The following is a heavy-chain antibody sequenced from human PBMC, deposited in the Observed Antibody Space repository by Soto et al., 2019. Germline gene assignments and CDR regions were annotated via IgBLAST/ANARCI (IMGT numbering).Heavy chain of an antibody. CDR3: ARDPYY. J-gene: IGHJ4*02. Sequence: EVQLVESGGGLTQPGGSLRLSGAASGFTDSSNYMSWVRQAPGKGLEWVSVIYSGGSTYYADSVKGRFTISRDNSKNTLYLQMNSLRAEDTAVYYCARDPYYWGQGTLVTVSS. CDR2: IYSGGST. V-gene: IGHV3-53*01. CDR1: GFTDSSNY.